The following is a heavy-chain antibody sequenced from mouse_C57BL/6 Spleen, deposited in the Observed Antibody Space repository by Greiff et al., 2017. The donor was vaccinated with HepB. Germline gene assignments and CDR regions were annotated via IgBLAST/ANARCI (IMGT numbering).Heavy chain of an antibody. D-gene: IGHD2-2*01. V-gene: IGHV3-6*01. CDR1: GYSITSGYY. J-gene: IGHJ3*01. CDR2: ISYDGSN. Sequence: EVQRVESGPGLVKPSQSLSLTCSVTGYSITSGYYWNWIRQFPGNKLEWMGYISYDGSNNYNPSLKNRISITRDTSKNQFFLKLNSVTTEDTATYYCARDYGYDEVFAYWGQGTLVTVSA. CDR3: ARDYGYDEVFAY.